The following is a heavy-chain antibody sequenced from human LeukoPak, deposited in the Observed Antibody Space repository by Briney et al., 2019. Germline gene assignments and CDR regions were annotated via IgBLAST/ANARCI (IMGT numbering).Heavy chain of an antibody. D-gene: IGHD6-25*01. CDR3: ARAGGVKTAALDLDY. CDR2: IYYSGSA. CDR1: GVSISDYS. J-gene: IGHJ4*02. V-gene: IGHV4-59*01. Sequence: SVTLSLTCTGSGVSISDYSWSWIRQPPGKGLEWLGNIYYSGSANHHPSLNRGTTTTRTTSNTQFSLMLSPVTTAATAVYYCARAGGVKTAALDLDYWGQGTLVTVSS.